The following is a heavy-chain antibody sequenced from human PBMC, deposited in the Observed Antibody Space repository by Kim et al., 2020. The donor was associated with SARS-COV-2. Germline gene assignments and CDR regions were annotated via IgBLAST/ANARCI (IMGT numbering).Heavy chain of an antibody. V-gene: IGHV4-31*03. J-gene: IGHJ4*02. CDR3: ARSPPFDFWVNY. D-gene: IGHD3-3*01. CDR2: ISYSEST. CDR1: GVSISDSGYY. Sequence: SETLSLTCTVSGVSISDSGYYWSRIRQYPEKGLEWVGYISYSESTYYNPSLKSRVTISADTSKNQFSLNLTSVTDADTAVDYCARSPPFDFWVNYWGQGT.